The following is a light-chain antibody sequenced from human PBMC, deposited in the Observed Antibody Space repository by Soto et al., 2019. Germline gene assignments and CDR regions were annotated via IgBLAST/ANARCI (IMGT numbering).Light chain of an antibody. CDR2: DAS. V-gene: IGKV3-11*01. CDR1: QSVTNS. Sequence: PGERATLSCRASQSVTNSLAWYQQKPGQAPRLLVYDASNRATGIPTRFSGSGSGTDFTLTISNLEPEDFAVYYCQQYGSSPLTFGGGTKVDIK. CDR3: QQYGSSPLT. J-gene: IGKJ4*01.